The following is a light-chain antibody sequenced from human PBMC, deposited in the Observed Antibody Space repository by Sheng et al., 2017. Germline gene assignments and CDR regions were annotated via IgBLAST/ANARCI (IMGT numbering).Light chain of an antibody. V-gene: IGKV3-15*01. CDR3: QQFNLWPWT. J-gene: IGKJ1*01. Sequence: EVVLTQSPATLSLSPGERATLSCRASQSVTNYLAWYQQKLGQAPRLLIYGASTRATGVPARFSGSGSGTEFTLTISSLQSEDFAVYYCQQFNLWPWTFGQGTNVDVK. CDR2: GAS. CDR1: QSVTNY.